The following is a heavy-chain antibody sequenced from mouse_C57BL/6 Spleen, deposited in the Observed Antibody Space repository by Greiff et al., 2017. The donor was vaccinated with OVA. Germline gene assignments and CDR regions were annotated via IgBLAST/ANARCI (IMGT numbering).Heavy chain of an antibody. CDR3: ARDDVYYGDYWYFDV. D-gene: IGHD2-3*01. J-gene: IGHJ1*03. CDR1: GFSLTSYA. V-gene: IGHV2-9-1*01. CDR2: IWNGGGT. Sequence: VKLMESGPGLVAPSQSLSITCTVSGFSLTSYAISWVRQPPGKGLEWLGVIWNGGGTNYNSARKSRLSISKDNSKSQVFLKMNSLQTDDTARYYCARDDVYYGDYWYFDVWGTGTTVTVSS.